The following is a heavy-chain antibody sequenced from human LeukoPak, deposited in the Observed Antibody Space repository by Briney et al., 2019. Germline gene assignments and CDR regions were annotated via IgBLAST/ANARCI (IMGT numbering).Heavy chain of an antibody. CDR3: ARESWRGYFDY. J-gene: IGHJ4*02. CDR1: GGSISSYY. Sequence: SETLSLTSTVSGGSISSYYWSWIRQPPGRGLEWIGYIYYSGSTNYNPSLKSRVTISVDTSKNQFSLKLSSVTAADTAVYYCARESWRGYFDYWGQGALVTVSS. CDR2: IYYSGST. V-gene: IGHV4-59*01. D-gene: IGHD3-16*01.